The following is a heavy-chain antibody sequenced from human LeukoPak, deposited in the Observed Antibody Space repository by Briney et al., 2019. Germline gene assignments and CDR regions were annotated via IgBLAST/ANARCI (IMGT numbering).Heavy chain of an antibody. Sequence: GASVKVSRKASGGTFSSYAISWVRQAPGQGLEWMGRIIPILGIANYAQKFQGRVTITADKSTSTAYMELSSLRSEDTAVYYCARGGLLTYYYYGMDVWGQGTTVTVSS. CDR2: IIPILGIA. CDR1: GGTFSSYA. D-gene: IGHD3-16*01. CDR3: ARGGLLTYYYYGMDV. V-gene: IGHV1-69*04. J-gene: IGHJ6*02.